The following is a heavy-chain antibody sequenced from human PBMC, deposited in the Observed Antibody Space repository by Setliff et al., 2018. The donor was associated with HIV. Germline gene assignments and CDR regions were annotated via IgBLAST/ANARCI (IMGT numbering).Heavy chain of an antibody. CDR3: ARQITMVRGVYQPYYYYYMDV. J-gene: IGHJ6*03. Sequence: PSETLSLTCTVSGDSITRGSYYWAWIRQPPGKGLEWIGYIYYSGSTNYNPSLKSRVTISVDTSKNQFSLKLSSVTAADTAVYYCARQITMVRGVYQPYYYYYMDVWGKGTTVTVSS. CDR2: IYYSGST. V-gene: IGHV4-61*05. D-gene: IGHD3-10*01. CDR1: GDSITRGSYY.